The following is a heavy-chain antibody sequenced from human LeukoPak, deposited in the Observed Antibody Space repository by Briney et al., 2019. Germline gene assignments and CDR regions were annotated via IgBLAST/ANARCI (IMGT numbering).Heavy chain of an antibody. CDR2: ISSGGSNR. CDR3: ARAFMIRGVIDYSILNDY. V-gene: IGHV3-21*01. J-gene: IGHJ4*02. CDR1: GFSFSSYS. D-gene: IGHD3-10*01. Sequence: AGGSLRLSCAASGFSFSSYSMNWVRQAPGKGLEWVSSISSGGSNRYYGDSVKGRLTISRDNAKNALYLQMNSLTAEDTAVYYCARAFMIRGVIDYSILNDYWGQGTLVTVSS.